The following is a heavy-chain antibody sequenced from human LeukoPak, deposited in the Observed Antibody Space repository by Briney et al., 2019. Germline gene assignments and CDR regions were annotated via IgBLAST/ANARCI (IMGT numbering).Heavy chain of an antibody. J-gene: IGHJ4*02. D-gene: IGHD5-24*01. CDR3: AKDYKAGDGYWDFDH. CDR2: IIGVGTT. CDR1: GFTFSSYA. V-gene: IGHV3-23*01. Sequence: GGSLRLSCAASGFTFSSYAMNWVRQAPGKGLEWVSGIIGVGTTYYADSVKGRFTISRDNSKNTMSMEMNSLRFEDTAVYYCAKDYKAGDGYWDFDHWGQGIQVTVSS.